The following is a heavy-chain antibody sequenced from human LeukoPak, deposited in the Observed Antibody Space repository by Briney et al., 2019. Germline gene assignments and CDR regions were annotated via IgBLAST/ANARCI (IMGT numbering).Heavy chain of an antibody. CDR2: ISHRGRA. CDR1: GGSVSGYY. D-gene: IGHD3-3*01. V-gene: IGHV4-34*01. Sequence: SETLSLTCAAYGGSVSGYYLSWIRQPPGKGLEWIGEISHRGRANYNPSLKGRVTMSVDTPKNQFALKVNSVTAADTAVYYCARIPLYFLEPFDYWGQGILVTVSS. J-gene: IGHJ4*02. CDR3: ARIPLYFLEPFDY.